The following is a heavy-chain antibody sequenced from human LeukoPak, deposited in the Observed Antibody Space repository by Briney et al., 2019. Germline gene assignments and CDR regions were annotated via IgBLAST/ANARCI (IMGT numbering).Heavy chain of an antibody. J-gene: IGHJ3*02. V-gene: IGHV4-4*07. D-gene: IGHD3-22*01. CDR1: GGSISSYY. Sequence: SETLSLTCTVSGGSISSYYWSWIRQPAGKGLEWIGRIYTSGSTNYNPSLKSRVTMSVDTSKNQFSLKLSSVTAADTAVYYCASPSLRGTMIVVAPMGDAFDIWGQGTMVTVSS. CDR3: ASPSLRGTMIVVAPMGDAFDI. CDR2: IYTSGST.